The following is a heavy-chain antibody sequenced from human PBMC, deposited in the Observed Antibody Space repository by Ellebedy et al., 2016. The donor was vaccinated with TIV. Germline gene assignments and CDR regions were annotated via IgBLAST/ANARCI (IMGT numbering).Heavy chain of an antibody. J-gene: IGHJ6*03. CDR3: ARVGTELVTVEEYYYYMDV. V-gene: IGHV4-59*01. CDR2: AYHSGST. CDR1: GVSISTYY. Sequence: SETLSLTCIVSGVSISTYYWNWIRQPPGKGLEWIGYAYHSGSTDYNPSLESRVTISVDTSKNQISLRLTSVTAADTAVYYCARVGTELVTVEEYYYYMDVWGKGTTVTVSS. D-gene: IGHD3-9*01.